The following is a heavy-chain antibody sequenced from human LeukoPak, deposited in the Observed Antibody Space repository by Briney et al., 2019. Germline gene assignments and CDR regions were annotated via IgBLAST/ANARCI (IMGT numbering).Heavy chain of an antibody. D-gene: IGHD3-10*01. CDR2: IKQDGKEK. CDR3: ARDPRGSEYSHFDS. CDR1: GFTFSSSY. V-gene: IGHV3-7*01. J-gene: IGHJ4*02. Sequence: GGSLRLSCAASGFTFSSSYMSWVRRAPGKGLEWVANIKQDGKEKHYVDSVKGRFTISRDNAKRSLYLQMDSLRAEDTAVYYCARDPRGSEYSHFDSWAREPKSPSPQ.